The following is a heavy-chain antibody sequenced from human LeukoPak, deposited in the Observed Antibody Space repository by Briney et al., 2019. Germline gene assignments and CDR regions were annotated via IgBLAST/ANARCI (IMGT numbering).Heavy chain of an antibody. CDR2: MNPNSGNT. J-gene: IGHJ3*02. Sequence: ASVKVSCKASGYIFTSYYIHWVRQATGQGLEWMGWMNPNSGNTGYAQKFQGRVTMTRNTSISTAYMELSSLRSEDTAVYYCARGGVVVPAGFDIWGQGTMVTVSS. V-gene: IGHV1-8*02. CDR3: ARGGVVVPAGFDI. CDR1: GYIFTSYY. D-gene: IGHD2-2*01.